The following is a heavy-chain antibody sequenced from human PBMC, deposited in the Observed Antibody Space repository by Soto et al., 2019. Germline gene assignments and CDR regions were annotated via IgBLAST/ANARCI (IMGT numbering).Heavy chain of an antibody. V-gene: IGHV3-33*01. CDR3: ARDPEGYCSGGSCSPLFYFDY. CDR1: GFTFSSYG. J-gene: IGHJ4*02. Sequence: QVQLVESGGGVVQPGRSLRLSCAASGFTFSSYGMHWVRQAPGKGLEWVAVIWYDGSNKYYADSVKGRFTISRDNSKNTLYLRMNSLRAEDTAVYYCARDPEGYCSGGSCSPLFYFDYWGQGTLVTVSS. D-gene: IGHD2-15*01. CDR2: IWYDGSNK.